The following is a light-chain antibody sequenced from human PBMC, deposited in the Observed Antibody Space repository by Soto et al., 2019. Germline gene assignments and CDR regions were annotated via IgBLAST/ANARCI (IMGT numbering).Light chain of an antibody. CDR1: QSVSSN. CDR2: DAS. V-gene: IGKV3-15*01. J-gene: IGKJ5*01. CDR3: QQYHNSPIT. Sequence: EIVMAQSPATLSVSPGERATLSCRASQSVSSNLAWHQQRPGQAPRILIYDASTRATGISARFRGSGSGTEFTLTISRLQSEDFAVYYCQQYHNSPITFGQGTRLEIK.